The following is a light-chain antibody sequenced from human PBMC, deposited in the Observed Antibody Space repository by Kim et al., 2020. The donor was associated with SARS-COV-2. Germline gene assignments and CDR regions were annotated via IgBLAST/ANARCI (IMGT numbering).Light chain of an antibody. CDR3: NSRDSSGNHLV. V-gene: IGLV3-19*01. CDR1: RLRRYY. CDR2: GKN. J-gene: IGLJ1*01. Sequence: LGRTVRITCQGDRLRRYYASWYQQKPGQAPVLVIYGKNNRHSGIPDRFSGSSSGNTASLTITGAQAEDEADYYCNSRDSSGNHLVFGTGTKVTVL.